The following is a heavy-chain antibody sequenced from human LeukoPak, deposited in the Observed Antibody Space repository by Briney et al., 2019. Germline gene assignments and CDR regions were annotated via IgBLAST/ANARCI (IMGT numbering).Heavy chain of an antibody. Sequence: PGGSLRLSCAASGFTFSSHSMNWVRQAPGKGLEWVSSISSSSSYIYYADSVKGRFTISRDNAKNSLYLQMNSLRAEDTAVYYCARVSRAAFDIWGQGTMVTVSS. CDR1: GFTFSSHS. CDR3: ARVSRAAFDI. J-gene: IGHJ3*02. CDR2: ISSSSSYI. V-gene: IGHV3-21*01.